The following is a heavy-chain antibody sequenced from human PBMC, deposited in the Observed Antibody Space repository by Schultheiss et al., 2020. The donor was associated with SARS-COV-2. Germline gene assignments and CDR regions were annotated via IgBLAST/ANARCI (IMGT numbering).Heavy chain of an antibody. CDR3: ARALYSGSYKGDFDY. CDR2: IYYSGST. D-gene: IGHD1-26*01. V-gene: IGHV4-61*05. J-gene: IGHJ4*02. Sequence: SETLSLTCTVSGGSISSSSYYWGWIRQPPGKGLEWIGYIYYSGSTNYNPSLKSRVTISVDTSKNQFSLKLSSVTAADTAVYYCARALYSGSYKGDFDYWGQGTLVTVSS. CDR1: GGSISSSSYY.